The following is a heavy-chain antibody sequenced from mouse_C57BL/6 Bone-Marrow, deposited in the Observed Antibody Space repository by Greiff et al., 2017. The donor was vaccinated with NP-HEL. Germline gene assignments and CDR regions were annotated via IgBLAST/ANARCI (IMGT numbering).Heavy chain of an antibody. Sequence: VQLQQSGPGLVKPSQSLSLTCSVTGYSITSGYYWNWIRQFPGNKLEWMGYIRYDGSNNYNPSLKNRISITRDTSKNQFFLKLNSVTTEDTATYYCARASYYSNWFAYWGQGTLVTVSA. V-gene: IGHV3-6*01. CDR1: GYSITSGYY. CDR3: ARASYYSNWFAY. J-gene: IGHJ3*01. D-gene: IGHD2-5*01. CDR2: IRYDGSN.